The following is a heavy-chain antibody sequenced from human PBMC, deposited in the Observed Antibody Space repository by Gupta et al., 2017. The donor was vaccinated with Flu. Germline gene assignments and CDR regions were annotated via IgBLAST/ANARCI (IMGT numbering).Heavy chain of an antibody. CDR3: ARRLYGDYVDY. V-gene: IGHV4-31*03. D-gene: IGHD2-8*01. CDR2: IYYSGST. CDR1: GGSISSGGYY. J-gene: IGHJ4*02. Sequence: QVQLQESGPGLVKPSQTLSLTCTFSGGSISSGGYYWSWIRQHPGKGLEWIGYIYYSGSTYYNPPLKSRVTISVDTSKNQFSLKLSSVTAADTAVYYCARRLYGDYVDYWGQGTLVTVSS.